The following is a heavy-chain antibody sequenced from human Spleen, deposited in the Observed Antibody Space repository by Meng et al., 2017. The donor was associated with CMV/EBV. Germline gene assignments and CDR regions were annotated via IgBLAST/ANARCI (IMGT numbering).Heavy chain of an antibody. V-gene: IGHV4-34*01. CDR3: ARGRYYDFWSGYYYWYFDL. CDR1: CFSGYY. CDR2: INHSGST. D-gene: IGHD3-3*01. Sequence: CFSGYYWSWIRQPPGKGLEWIGEINHSGSTNYNPSLKSRVTISVDTSKNQFSLKLSSVTAADTAVYYCARGRYYDFWSGYYYWYFDLWGRGTLVTVSS. J-gene: IGHJ2*01.